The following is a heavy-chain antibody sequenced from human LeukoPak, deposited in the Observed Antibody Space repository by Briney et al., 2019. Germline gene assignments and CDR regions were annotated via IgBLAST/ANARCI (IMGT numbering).Heavy chain of an antibody. CDR3: ARDHEGYSSGWYDAVPYFDY. J-gene: IGHJ4*02. CDR1: GGSFSGYY. D-gene: IGHD6-19*01. CDR2: INHSGST. V-gene: IGHV4-34*01. Sequence: SETLSLTCAVYGGSFSGYYWSWIRQPPGKGLEWIGEINHSGSTNYNPSLKSRVTISVDTSKNQFSLKLSSVAAADTAVYYCARDHEGYSSGWYDAVPYFDYWGQGTLVTVSS.